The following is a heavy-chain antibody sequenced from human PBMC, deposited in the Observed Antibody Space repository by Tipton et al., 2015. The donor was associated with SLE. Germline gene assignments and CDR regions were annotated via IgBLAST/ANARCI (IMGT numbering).Heavy chain of an antibody. CDR3: VPGDWFDP. CDR2: ISSHGGST. J-gene: IGHJ5*02. V-gene: IGHV3-64D*06. CDR1: GFTFSSYA. Sequence: GSLRLSCSASGFTFSSYAMYWVRQAPGKGLEYASAISSHGGSTYYADSVKGRFSISRDNSKNTLYLQMSSLRAEDTAVYHCVPGDWFDPWGQGTLVTVSS.